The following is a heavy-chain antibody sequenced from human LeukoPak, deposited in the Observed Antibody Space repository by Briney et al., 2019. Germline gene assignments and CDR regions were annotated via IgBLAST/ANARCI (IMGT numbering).Heavy chain of an antibody. D-gene: IGHD3-3*01. Sequence: PSETLSLTCTVSGGSISSYYWSWIRQPPGKGLEWIGYIYYSGSTNYNPSLKSRVTISVDTSKNQFSLKLSSVTAADTAVYYCARGNDFWSGYFYYYYYYGMDVWGQGTTVTVSS. J-gene: IGHJ6*02. V-gene: IGHV4-59*01. CDR2: IYYSGST. CDR3: ARGNDFWSGYFYYYYYYGMDV. CDR1: GGSISSYY.